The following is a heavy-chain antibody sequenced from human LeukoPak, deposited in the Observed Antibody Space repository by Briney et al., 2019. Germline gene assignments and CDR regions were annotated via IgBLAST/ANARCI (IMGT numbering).Heavy chain of an antibody. V-gene: IGHV4-34*01. D-gene: IGHD4-17*01. CDR3: ARGGDYPNYYYYYGMDV. J-gene: IGHJ6*02. CDR2: INHSGST. CDR1: GGSISSYY. Sequence: SETLSLTCTVSGGSISSYYWSWIRQPPGKGLEWIGEINHSGSTNYNPSLKSRVTISVDTSKNQFSLKLSSVTAADTAVYYCARGGDYPNYYYYYGMDVWGQGTTVTVSS.